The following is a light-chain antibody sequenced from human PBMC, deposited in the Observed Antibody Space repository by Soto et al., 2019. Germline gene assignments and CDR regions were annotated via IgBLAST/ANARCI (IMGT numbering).Light chain of an antibody. CDR1: NSDIGAYSR. Sequence: QSALTQPASVSGSPGQSITISCTGTNSDIGAYSRVCWYQQHPGKVPKLIIYDVTNRPSGVSNRFSGSKSGNTASLTISGLQAEDEADYYCISYTNSDSWVFGGGTKVTVL. J-gene: IGLJ3*02. CDR2: DVT. V-gene: IGLV2-14*01. CDR3: ISYTNSDSWV.